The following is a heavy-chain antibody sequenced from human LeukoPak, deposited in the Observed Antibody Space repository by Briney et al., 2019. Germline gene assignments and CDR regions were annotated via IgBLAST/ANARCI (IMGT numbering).Heavy chain of an antibody. J-gene: IGHJ4*02. CDR2: ISAYNGNT. Sequence: ASVKVSCKASGYTFTSYGISWVRQAPGQGLEWMGWISAYNGNTNYAQKLQGRVTMTTDTSTSTAYMELRSLRSDDTAVYYCASSPTGYSSGWYEEGYFDYWGRGTLVTVSS. CDR3: ASSPTGYSSGWYEEGYFDY. D-gene: IGHD6-19*01. V-gene: IGHV1-18*04. CDR1: GYTFTSYG.